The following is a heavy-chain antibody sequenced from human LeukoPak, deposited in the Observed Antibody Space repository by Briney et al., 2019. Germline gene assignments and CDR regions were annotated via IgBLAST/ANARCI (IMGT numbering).Heavy chain of an antibody. V-gene: IGHV1-2*02. D-gene: IGHD6-19*01. Sequence: ASVKVSCKASGYTFTGYYMHWVRQAPGQGLEWMGWINPNSGGTNYAQKFQGRVTVTRDTSISTAYMELSSLRSDDTAVYYCARVGSSGWYVHPTLDYWGQGTLVTVSS. J-gene: IGHJ4*02. CDR2: INPNSGGT. CDR3: ARVGSSGWYVHPTLDY. CDR1: GYTFTGYY.